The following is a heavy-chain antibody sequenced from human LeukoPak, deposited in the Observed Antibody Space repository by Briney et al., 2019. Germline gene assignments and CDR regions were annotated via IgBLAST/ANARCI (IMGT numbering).Heavy chain of an antibody. D-gene: IGHD1-26*01. Sequence: SETLSLTCTVSGGSISSYYWSWIRQPPGKGLEWIGYIYYSGSTNYSPSLKSRVTISVDTSKNQFSLKLSSVTAADTAVYYCARHARWGVGANFDYWGQGTLVTVSS. V-gene: IGHV4-59*08. J-gene: IGHJ4*02. CDR3: ARHARWGVGANFDY. CDR2: IYYSGST. CDR1: GGSISSYY.